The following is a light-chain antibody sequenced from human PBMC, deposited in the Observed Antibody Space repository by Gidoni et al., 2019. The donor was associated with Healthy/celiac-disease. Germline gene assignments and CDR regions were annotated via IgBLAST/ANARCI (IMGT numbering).Light chain of an antibody. J-gene: IGLJ3*02. CDR2: DDS. CDR1: NIGSKS. Sequence: YVLTQPPAAAGAPGQTGRIPCGGNNIGSKSVHWYRRNPGPAPVLVVYDDSDRPSGIPERFSGSNSGNTATLTISRVEAGDEADYYCQVWDSSSDHWVFGGGTKLTVL. V-gene: IGLV3-21*02. CDR3: QVWDSSSDHWV.